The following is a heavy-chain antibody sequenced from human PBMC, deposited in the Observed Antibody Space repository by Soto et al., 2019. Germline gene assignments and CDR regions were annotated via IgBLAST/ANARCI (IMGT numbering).Heavy chain of an antibody. J-gene: IGHJ4*02. Sequence: SQTLSLTCAISGGSVSSNSSAWNWIRQSPSRGLEWVGRTYYRSKWYNDYAVSVKSRITINPDTSKNQLSLQLNSVTPEDTAVYYRARDPQGSISRFEYWGQGTLVTVSS. CDR1: GGSVSSNSSA. CDR2: TYYRSKWYN. D-gene: IGHD6-6*01. V-gene: IGHV6-1*01. CDR3: ARDPQGSISRFEY.